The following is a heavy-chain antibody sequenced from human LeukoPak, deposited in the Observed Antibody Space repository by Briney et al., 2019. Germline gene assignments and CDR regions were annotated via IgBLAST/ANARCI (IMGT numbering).Heavy chain of an antibody. Sequence: SETLSLTCTVSGGSISSYYCSWIRQPPGKGLEWIGHIYYSGSTNYNPSLKSRVTISVDTSKNQFSLELSSVTAADTAVYYCARSTYYYDSSGRSEYLYYYYYYMDVWGKGTTVTVSS. CDR2: IYYSGST. CDR1: GGSISSYY. V-gene: IGHV4-59*01. CDR3: ARSTYYYDSSGRSEYLYYYYYYMDV. J-gene: IGHJ6*03. D-gene: IGHD3-22*01.